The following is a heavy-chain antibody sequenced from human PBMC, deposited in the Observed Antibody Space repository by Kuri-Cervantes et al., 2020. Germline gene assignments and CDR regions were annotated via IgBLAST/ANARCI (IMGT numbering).Heavy chain of an antibody. J-gene: IGHJ4*02. Sequence: GGSLRLSCAASGFTFSNYAMSWVRQAPGKGLEWVSGISGSAGSTYYAASVKGRFTISRDNSKNTLYLQMNSLRAEDTAVYYCAREGYCSSTSCYDDYWGQGTLVTVSS. V-gene: IGHV3-23*01. D-gene: IGHD2-2*01. CDR1: GFTFSNYA. CDR3: AREGYCSSTSCYDDY. CDR2: ISGSAGST.